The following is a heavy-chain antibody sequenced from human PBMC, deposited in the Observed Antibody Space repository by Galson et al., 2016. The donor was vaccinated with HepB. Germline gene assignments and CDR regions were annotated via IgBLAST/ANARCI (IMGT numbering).Heavy chain of an antibody. V-gene: IGHV1-46*01. CDR1: GYTFTTYY. D-gene: IGHD3-10*01. J-gene: IGHJ6*02. CDR3: ASPFLPGNYYYGMDV. CDR2: INPNSGST. Sequence: SVKVSCKASGYTFTTYYIHWVRQAPGQGLEWMGMINPNSGSTSYAQKFQDRVAMTRDTSTSTVYMALSSLRSEDTAVYYCASPFLPGNYYYGMDVWGQGTTVTVSS.